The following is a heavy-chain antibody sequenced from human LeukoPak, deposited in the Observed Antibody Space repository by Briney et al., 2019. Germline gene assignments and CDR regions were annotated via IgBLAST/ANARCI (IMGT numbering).Heavy chain of an antibody. V-gene: IGHV1-2*02. CDR2: INPNSGGT. CDR3: ARGGIAARRWFDP. CDR1: GYTFTSYG. J-gene: IGHJ5*02. Sequence: GASVKVSCKASGYTFTSYGISWVRQAPGQGLEWMGWINPNSGGTNYAQKFQGRVTMTRDTSVSTAYMELSRLRSDDTAVYYCARGGIAARRWFDPWGQGTLVTVSS. D-gene: IGHD6-6*01.